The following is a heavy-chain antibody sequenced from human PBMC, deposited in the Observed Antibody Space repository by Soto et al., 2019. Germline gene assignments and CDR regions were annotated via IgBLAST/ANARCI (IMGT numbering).Heavy chain of an antibody. CDR3: ARSRASWYGQTYYFDY. J-gene: IGHJ4*02. D-gene: IGHD6-13*01. Sequence: PSQTLSLTCAISGDSVSSNSAAWNWIRQSPSRGHKWLGRTYYRSKWYIDSAVSVKSRITINPDTSKNQFSLQMNSLRAEDTALYYCARSRASWYGQTYYFDYWGQGTLVTVSS. CDR2: TYYRSKWYI. CDR1: GDSVSSNSAA. V-gene: IGHV6-1*01.